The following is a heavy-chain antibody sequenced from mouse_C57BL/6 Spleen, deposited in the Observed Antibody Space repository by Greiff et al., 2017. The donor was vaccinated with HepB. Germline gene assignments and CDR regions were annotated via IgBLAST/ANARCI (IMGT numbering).Heavy chain of an antibody. CDR3: ASSYDGLILLIAY. Sequence: QVQLKQPGAELVKPGASVKMSCKASGYTFTSYWITWVKQRPGQGLEWIGDIYPGSGSTNYNEKFKSKATLTVDTSSSTAYMQLSSLTSEDSAVYYCASSYDGLILLIAYWGEGTLVTVSA. J-gene: IGHJ3*01. D-gene: IGHD2-3*01. CDR1: GYTFTSYW. CDR2: IYPGSGST. V-gene: IGHV1-55*01.